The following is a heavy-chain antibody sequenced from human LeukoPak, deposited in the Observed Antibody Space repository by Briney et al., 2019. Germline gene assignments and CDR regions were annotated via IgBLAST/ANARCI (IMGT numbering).Heavy chain of an antibody. V-gene: IGHV3-23*01. J-gene: IGHJ4*02. CDR2: ISASGEST. CDR3: AKTRPLDSSSWSGGDY. D-gene: IGHD6-13*01. CDR1: GFTFSSYA. Sequence: PGGSLRLSCAASGFTFSSYAMSWVRQAPGKGLEWVSAISASGESTYYADSVKGRFTISRDNSKNTLYLQMNSLRAEVKSVYYWAKTRPLDSSSWSGGDYWGQGTLVTVSS.